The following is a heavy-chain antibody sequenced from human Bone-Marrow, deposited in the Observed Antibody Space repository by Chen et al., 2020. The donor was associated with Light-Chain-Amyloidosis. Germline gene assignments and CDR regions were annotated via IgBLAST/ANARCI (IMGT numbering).Heavy chain of an antibody. Sequence: QVQLQQWGAGLLKPSETLSLTCAVHGGSFSGYYWSWIRQPPGKGLEWIGEINHSGSTNYNPSLKSRVTISVDTSKNQFSLKLSSVTAADTAVYYCARGHSNVYSSSAQRRNWFDPWGQGTLVTVSS. CDR3: ARGHSNVYSSSAQRRNWFDP. V-gene: IGHV4-34*01. CDR1: GGSFSGYY. CDR2: INHSGST. D-gene: IGHD6-6*01. J-gene: IGHJ5*02.